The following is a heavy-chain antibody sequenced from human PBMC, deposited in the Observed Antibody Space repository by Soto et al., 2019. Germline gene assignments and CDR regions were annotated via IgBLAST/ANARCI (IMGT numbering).Heavy chain of an antibody. CDR1: GDSVSSDSAA. V-gene: IGHV6-1*01. CDR2: TYYRSKWYN. Sequence: SQTLSLTCAISGDSVSSDSAAWNWIRQSPSRGLEWLGRTYYRSKWYNDYALSVKSRITFNADTSKNQFSLQLNSLSPEDTAVYFCSRSGGSAYSYYGMDVWGQATTVTVSS. D-gene: IGHD2-15*01. J-gene: IGHJ6*02. CDR3: SRSGGSAYSYYGMDV.